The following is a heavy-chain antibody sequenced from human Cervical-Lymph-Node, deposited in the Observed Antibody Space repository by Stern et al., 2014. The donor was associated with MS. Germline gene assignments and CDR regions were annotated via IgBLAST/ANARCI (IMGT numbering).Heavy chain of an antibody. D-gene: IGHD3-22*01. CDR1: GFTFSSYT. CDR3: AREKQETEWVLPTEYFQY. CDR2: ISDDGSNK. Sequence: VQLVESGGGLVQPGKSLRLSCVASGFTFSSYTMHWVRQAPGKGLEWVALISDDGSNKDYADSVKGRFTISRDKSTNTLYLQMSSLRTEDTAVYYCAREKQETEWVLPTEYFQYWGQGTLVTVS. V-gene: IGHV3-30*15. J-gene: IGHJ1*01.